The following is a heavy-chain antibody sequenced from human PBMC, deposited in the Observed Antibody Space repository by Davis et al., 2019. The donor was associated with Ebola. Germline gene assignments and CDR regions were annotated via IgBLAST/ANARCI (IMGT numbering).Heavy chain of an antibody. D-gene: IGHD3-22*01. Sequence: GGSLRLSCAASGFTLSGSAMHWVRQASGKGLEWVGRIRSKANSYATAYAASVKGRFTISRDDSKNTAYLQMNSLKTEDTAVYYCTKGSSGTDYWGQGTLVTVSS. J-gene: IGHJ4*02. CDR3: TKGSSGTDY. CDR2: IRSKANSYAT. CDR1: GFTLSGSA. V-gene: IGHV3-73*01.